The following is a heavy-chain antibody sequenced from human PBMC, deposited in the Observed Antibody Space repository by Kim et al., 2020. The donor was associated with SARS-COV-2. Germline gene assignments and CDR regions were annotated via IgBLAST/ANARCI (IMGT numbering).Heavy chain of an antibody. CDR3: ASRVVVVITGWYDAFDI. Sequence: LKSRVTISVDKSKNQFSLKLSAVTAADTAVYYCASRVVVVITGWYDAFDIWGQGTMVTVSS. D-gene: IGHD3-22*01. J-gene: IGHJ3*02. V-gene: IGHV4-4*02.